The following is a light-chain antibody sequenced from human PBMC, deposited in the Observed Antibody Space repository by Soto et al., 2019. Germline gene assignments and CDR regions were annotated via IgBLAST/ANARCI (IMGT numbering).Light chain of an antibody. CDR3: QQYNNWPL. CDR2: GAS. CDR1: QLFSSN. Sequence: EIVMMQSPATLSVSPVESVTLSCRASQLFSSNLAWYQQKPGQAPRLLIYGASTRATGIPARFSGSGSGTEFTLTISSLQSEDFAVYYCQQYNNWPLFGQGTKVDIK. J-gene: IGKJ1*01. V-gene: IGKV3D-15*01.